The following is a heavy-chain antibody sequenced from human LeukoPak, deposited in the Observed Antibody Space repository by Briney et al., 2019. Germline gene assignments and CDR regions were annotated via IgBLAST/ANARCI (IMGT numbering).Heavy chain of an antibody. V-gene: IGHV1-69*05. J-gene: IGHJ3*02. CDR3: ASQFTWIVGATTSAFDI. CDR1: GGTFSSYA. D-gene: IGHD1-26*01. CDR2: IIPIFGTA. Sequence: GASVKVSCKASGGTFSSYAISWVRQAPGQGLEWMGGIIPIFGTANYAQKFQGRVTITTDESTSTAYMELSSLRSEDTAVYYCASQFTWIVGATTSAFDIWGQGTMVTVSS.